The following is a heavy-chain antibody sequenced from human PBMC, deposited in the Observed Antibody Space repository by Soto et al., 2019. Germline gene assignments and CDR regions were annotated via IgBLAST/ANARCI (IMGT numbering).Heavy chain of an antibody. CDR3: VRDYYDTSGYPNTFDM. D-gene: IGHD3-22*01. J-gene: IGHJ3*02. CDR2: IGSRTSDI. Sequence: GGSLRLSCAASGFTLSRHTMNWVRQAPGKGLEWVSFIGSRTSDIYYADSVKGRFTIFRDNAKNSLYLDLTRLRAEDTAVYFCVRDYYDTSGYPNTFDMWGQGTLVTV. CDR1: GFTLSRHT. V-gene: IGHV3-21*01.